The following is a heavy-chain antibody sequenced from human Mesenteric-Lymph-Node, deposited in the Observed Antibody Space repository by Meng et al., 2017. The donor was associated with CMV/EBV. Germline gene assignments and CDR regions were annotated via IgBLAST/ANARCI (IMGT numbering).Heavy chain of an antibody. V-gene: IGHV3-7*01. CDR3: ARDGDPYYDFWSGYYYYYGMDV. Sequence: GESLKISCAASGFTFSSYWMSWVRQAPGKGLEWVANIKQDGSEKYYVDSVKGRFTISRDNAKNSLYLQMNSLRAEDTAVYYCARDGDPYYDFWSGYYYYYGMDVWGQGTTVTVSS. D-gene: IGHD3-3*01. CDR2: IKQDGSEK. J-gene: IGHJ6*02. CDR1: GFTFSSYW.